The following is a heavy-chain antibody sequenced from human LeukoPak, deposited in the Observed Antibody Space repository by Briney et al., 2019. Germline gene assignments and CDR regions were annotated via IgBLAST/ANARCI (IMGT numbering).Heavy chain of an antibody. CDR1: GFTFSSYA. D-gene: IGHD3-22*01. Sequence: PGGSLRLSCAASGFTFSSYAMSWVRQAPGKGLEWVAVISYDGSNKYYADSVKGRFTISRDNSKNTLYLQMNSLRAEDTAVYYCAKDLYYYDSSGSSPVDYWGQGTLVTVSS. J-gene: IGHJ4*02. CDR2: ISYDGSNK. V-gene: IGHV3-30*18. CDR3: AKDLYYYDSSGSSPVDY.